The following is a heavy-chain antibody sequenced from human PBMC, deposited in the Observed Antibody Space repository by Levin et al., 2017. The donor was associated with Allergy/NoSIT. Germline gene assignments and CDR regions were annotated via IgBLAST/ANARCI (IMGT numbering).Heavy chain of an antibody. V-gene: IGHV4-59*08. Sequence: PSETLSLTCTVSGGSISNYYWSWIRQPPGKGLEWIGYIYYSGSTNYNPSLKSRVTMSVDTSKNQFSLKLSSVTAADTAGYYCARWGVRCSSSSCSYYYYGMDVWGQGTTVTVSS. CDR3: ARWGVRCSSSSCSYYYYGMDV. J-gene: IGHJ6*02. CDR1: GGSISNYY. CDR2: IYYSGST. D-gene: IGHD2-2*01.